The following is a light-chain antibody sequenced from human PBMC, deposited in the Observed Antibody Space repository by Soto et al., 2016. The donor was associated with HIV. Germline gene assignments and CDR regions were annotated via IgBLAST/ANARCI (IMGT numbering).Light chain of an antibody. J-gene: IGKJ1*01. CDR1: QSLVHSDGNSY. CDR2: QAS. Sequence: DVALTQSPRSLPVTLGQPASISCRSSQSLVHSDGNSYLTWFHQRPGQSPRRLIYQASKRDSGVPDRFSGSGSGTDFTLKISRVEAEDVGVYYCMQGKYWRTFGQGTKVDIK. V-gene: IGKV2-30*02. CDR3: MQGKYWRT.